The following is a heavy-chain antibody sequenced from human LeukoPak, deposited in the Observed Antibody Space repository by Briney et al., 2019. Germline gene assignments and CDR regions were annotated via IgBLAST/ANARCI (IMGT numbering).Heavy chain of an antibody. CDR3: AKGGSSSWDYFDY. J-gene: IGHJ4*02. V-gene: IGHV3-30*02. CDR1: GFSFSSYG. Sequence: PGGSLRLSCAASGFSFSSYGMHWVRQAPGKGLEWVAFIRYDGNGKHYADSVKGRFTIYIDNSKNTLFLKMNSLRGEETAVYYCAKGGSSSWDYFDYWGQGTPVTVSS. D-gene: IGHD6-13*01. CDR2: IRYDGNGK.